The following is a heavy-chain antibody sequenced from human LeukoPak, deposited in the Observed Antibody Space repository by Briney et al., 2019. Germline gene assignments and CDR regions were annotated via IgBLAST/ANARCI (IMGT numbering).Heavy chain of an antibody. CDR2: IKQDGSEK. J-gene: IGHJ6*02. CDR1: GLTFSSYW. CDR3: ARDHYYYYGMDV. Sequence: GGPLRLSCAASGLTFSSYWMSWVRQAPGKGLEWVANIKQDGSEKDYVDSVKGRFTISRDNAKNSLYLQMNSLRAEAAAVYYCARDHYYYYGMDVWGQGTTVTVS. V-gene: IGHV3-7*01.